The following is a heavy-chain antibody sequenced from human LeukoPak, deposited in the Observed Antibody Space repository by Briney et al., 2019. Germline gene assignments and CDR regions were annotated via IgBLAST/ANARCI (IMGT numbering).Heavy chain of an antibody. J-gene: IGHJ4*02. V-gene: IGHV4-59*01. D-gene: IGHD7-27*01. Sequence: PSETLSLTRTVSGGSISSYYWSWIRKPPGKGLEWIGYIYYSGSTNFNPSLKSRVTISVDTSKNQFSLKLSSVTAADTAVYYYARTNWPTPVDYWGQGTLVTVSS. CDR1: GGSISSYY. CDR3: ARTNWPTPVDY. CDR2: IYYSGST.